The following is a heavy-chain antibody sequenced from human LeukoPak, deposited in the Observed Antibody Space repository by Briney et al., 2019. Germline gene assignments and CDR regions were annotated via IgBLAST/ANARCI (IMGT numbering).Heavy chain of an antibody. CDR3: VKGAGAARPLDY. D-gene: IGHD6-6*01. Sequence: GSLRLSCSPSAFSFSSYAMHWVRQAPGEGLEYVSAISSNGGSTYYADSVKGRFTISRDTSKNTLYPQMSSLRAEDTAVYYCVKGAGAARPLDYWGQGTLVTVSS. CDR2: ISSNGGST. CDR1: AFSFSSYA. J-gene: IGHJ4*02. V-gene: IGHV3-64D*09.